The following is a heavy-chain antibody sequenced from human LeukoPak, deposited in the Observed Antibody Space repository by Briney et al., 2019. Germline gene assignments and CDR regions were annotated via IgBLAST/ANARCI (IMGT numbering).Heavy chain of an antibody. V-gene: IGHV4-59*01. D-gene: IGHD1-26*01. CDR2: IYYSGST. CDR3: GGAGDFSGSYWGG. J-gene: IGHJ4*02. CDR1: GGSISSYY. Sequence: SETLSLTCTVSGGSISSYYWSWIRQPPGKGLEWIGYIYYSGSTNYNPSLKSRVTISVDTSKNQFSLKLSSLTTAYTAVYYCGGAGDFSGSYWGGWGQGTLVTVSS.